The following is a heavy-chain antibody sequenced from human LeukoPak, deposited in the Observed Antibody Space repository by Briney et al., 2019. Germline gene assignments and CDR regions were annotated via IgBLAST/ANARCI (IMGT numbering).Heavy chain of an antibody. V-gene: IGHV4-61*10. CDR1: GGSISSGSYY. CDR2: INHSGST. D-gene: IGHD4-23*01. J-gene: IGHJ4*02. CDR3: ARLTGGLRWPLRFDY. Sequence: PSETLSLTCTVSGGSISSGSYYWSWIRQPAGKGLEWIGEINHSGSTNYNPSLKSRVTISVDTSKNQFSLKLSSVTAADTAVYYCARLTGGLRWPLRFDYWGQGTLVTVSS.